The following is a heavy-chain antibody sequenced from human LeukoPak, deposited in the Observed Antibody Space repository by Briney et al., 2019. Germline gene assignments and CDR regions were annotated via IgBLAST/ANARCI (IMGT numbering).Heavy chain of an antibody. CDR3: AKDRSIAVADGNDY. CDR2: IIGSVGST. Sequence: PGGSLRLSCAASGFTFSSYAMSSVPQAPGKGQEWVSAIIGSVGSTYYADSVKGRFTISRDNSKNTLYLQMNSLRAEDTAVYYCAKDRSIAVADGNDYWGQGTLVTVSS. CDR1: GFTFSSYA. V-gene: IGHV3-23*01. J-gene: IGHJ4*02. D-gene: IGHD6-19*01.